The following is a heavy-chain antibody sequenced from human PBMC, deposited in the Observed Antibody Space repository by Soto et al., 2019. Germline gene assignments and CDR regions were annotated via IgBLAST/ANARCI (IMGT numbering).Heavy chain of an antibody. CDR2: IYYSGST. Sequence: TSETLSLTCTVSGGSISSYYWSWIRQPPGKGLEWIGYIYYSGSTNYNPSLKSRVTISVDTSKNQFSLKLSSVTAADTAVYYCARSLRCSGGSCYSTAFDIWGQRTMVTVSS. D-gene: IGHD2-15*01. J-gene: IGHJ3*02. CDR3: ARSLRCSGGSCYSTAFDI. V-gene: IGHV4-59*01. CDR1: GGSISSYY.